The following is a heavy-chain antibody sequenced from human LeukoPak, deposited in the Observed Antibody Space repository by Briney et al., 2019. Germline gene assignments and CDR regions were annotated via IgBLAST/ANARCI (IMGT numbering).Heavy chain of an antibody. CDR3: AKDSYYYGSGSYYTPPNGMDV. Sequence: PGGSLRLSCAASGFTFSSYAMSWVRQAPGKGLEWVSAISGSGGSTYYADSVKGRFTISRDNSKNTLYLQMNSLRAEDTAVYYCAKDSYYYGSGSYYTPPNGMDVWGQGTTVTVSS. D-gene: IGHD3-10*01. V-gene: IGHV3-23*01. CDR2: ISGSGGST. CDR1: GFTFSSYA. J-gene: IGHJ6*02.